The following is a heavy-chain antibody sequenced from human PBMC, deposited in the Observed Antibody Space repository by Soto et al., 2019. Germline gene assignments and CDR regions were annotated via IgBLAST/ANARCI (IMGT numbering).Heavy chain of an antibody. D-gene: IGHD5-12*01. CDR1: GGSISSYY. CDR2: IYYSGST. CDR3: ARGYQYFDY. Sequence: SETLSLTCTVSGGSISSYYWSWIRQPPGKGLEWIGYIYYSGSTNYNPSLKSRVTISVDTSKNQFSLKLSSVTAADTAVYYCARGYQYFDYWGQGTLVTVSS. V-gene: IGHV4-59*01. J-gene: IGHJ4*02.